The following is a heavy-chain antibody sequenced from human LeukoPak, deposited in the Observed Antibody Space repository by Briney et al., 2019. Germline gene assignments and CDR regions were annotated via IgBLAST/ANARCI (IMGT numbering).Heavy chain of an antibody. CDR3: ARGGSDTAMAHDY. Sequence: GGSLRLSCAASGLTFSNHWMHWVRQAPGKGLMWVSRINRDGSRTDYADSVKGRFTISRDDAKNTLYLQVNSLRAEDTAMYFCARGGSDTAMAHDYWGQGTLVTVSS. CDR1: GLTFSNHW. J-gene: IGHJ4*02. D-gene: IGHD5-18*01. V-gene: IGHV3-74*01. CDR2: INRDGSRT.